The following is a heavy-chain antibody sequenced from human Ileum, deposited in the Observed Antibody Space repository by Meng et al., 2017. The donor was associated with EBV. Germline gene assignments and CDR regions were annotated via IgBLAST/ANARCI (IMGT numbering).Heavy chain of an antibody. CDR2: INPDGSVI. CDR1: GFTLSSYW. Sequence: GQVMESGGGLVQPGGSLKVSCAASGFTLSSYWVHWVRQAPGKGLVWVSRINPDGSVINYADSVKGRFTISRDNAKNTVYLQMNNLRADDTAVYYCAKDCFGDKDSWGQGTLVTVSS. J-gene: IGHJ4*02. D-gene: IGHD2-21*01. CDR3: AKDCFGDKDS. V-gene: IGHV3-74*01.